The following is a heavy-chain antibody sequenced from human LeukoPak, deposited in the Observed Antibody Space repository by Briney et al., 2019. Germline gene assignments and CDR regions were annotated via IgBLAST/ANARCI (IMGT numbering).Heavy chain of an antibody. V-gene: IGHV3-7*01. CDR1: GFTFSSYW. D-gene: IGHD3-16*01. CDR3: AKTLAPTGLYYFDY. Sequence: GGSLRLSSAASGFTFSSYWMSWVRQAPGKGLEWVANIKQDGSEKYYADSVKGRFTISRDSSKNTPYLQMNSLRAEDTAVYYCAKTLAPTGLYYFDYWGQGTLVTVSS. CDR2: IKQDGSEK. J-gene: IGHJ4*02.